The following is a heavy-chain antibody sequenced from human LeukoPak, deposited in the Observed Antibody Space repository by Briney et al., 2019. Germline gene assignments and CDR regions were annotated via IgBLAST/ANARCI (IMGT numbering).Heavy chain of an antibody. J-gene: IGHJ6*03. CDR3: ARGGVVPAARGGYYYMDV. CDR1: GGSFSGYY. V-gene: IGHV4-34*01. CDR2: INQSGST. D-gene: IGHD2-2*01. Sequence: SETLSLTCAVYGGSFSGYYWSWMRQPPGEGLEWIGDINQSGSTTYNPSLKSRVTISVDTSKNQFSLKLSSVTAADTAVYYCARGGVVPAARGGYYYMDVWGKGTTVTVSS.